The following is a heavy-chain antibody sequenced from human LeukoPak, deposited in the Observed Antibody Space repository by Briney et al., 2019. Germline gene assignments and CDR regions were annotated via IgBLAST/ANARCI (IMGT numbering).Heavy chain of an antibody. CDR3: AKDHGSGSYYNLPDY. Sequence: GGSLRLSCAASGFTFSSYAMSWVHQAPGKGLEWVSGIGISGVTTYYADSVKGRFTISRDNSKNTLYLQMNSLRAEDTAFYYCAKDHGSGSYYNLPDYWGQGTLVTVSS. CDR2: IGISGVTT. V-gene: IGHV3-23*01. J-gene: IGHJ4*02. CDR1: GFTFSSYA. D-gene: IGHD3-10*01.